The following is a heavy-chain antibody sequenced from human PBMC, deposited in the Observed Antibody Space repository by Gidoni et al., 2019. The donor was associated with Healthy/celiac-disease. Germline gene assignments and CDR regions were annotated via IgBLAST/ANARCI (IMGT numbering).Heavy chain of an antibody. Sequence: EVQLVESGGGLVQPGGSLRLSCAASGFTFSSYSMNWVRQAPGKGLEWVSHISSSSSTIYYADSVKGRFTISRDNAKNSLYLQMNSLRAEDTAVYYCARSPVIAAAGTGVDYWGQGTLVTVSS. CDR3: ARSPVIAAAGTGVDY. J-gene: IGHJ4*02. CDR1: GFTFSSYS. V-gene: IGHV3-48*01. CDR2: ISSSSSTI. D-gene: IGHD6-13*01.